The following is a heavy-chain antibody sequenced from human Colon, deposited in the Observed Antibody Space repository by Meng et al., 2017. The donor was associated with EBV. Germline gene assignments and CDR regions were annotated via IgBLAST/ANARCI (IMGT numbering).Heavy chain of an antibody. CDR2: IIHGGSP. D-gene: IGHD2-8*02. V-gene: IGHV4-34*02. CDR1: SRSHSSAY. J-gene: IGHJ4*02. Sequence: QVPPRVWGAALATLTLTLSLTCSVNSRSHSSAYCNWTRQPPEKVLEWIGEIIHGGSPSYSPSLKSRVTISRDTSKTQWSLMLSSVTAADTAVYDCARRPTGIDYWGQGTLVTVSS. CDR3: ARRPTGIDY.